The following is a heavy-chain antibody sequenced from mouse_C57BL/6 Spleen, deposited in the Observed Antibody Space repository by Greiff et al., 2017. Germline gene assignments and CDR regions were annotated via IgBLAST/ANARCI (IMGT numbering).Heavy chain of an antibody. J-gene: IGHJ4*01. CDR3: ASYYGNPYYYAMDY. CDR1: GFSLTSYG. CDR2: IWSDGST. Sequence: QVQLQQSGPGLVAPSQSLSITCTVSGFSLTSYGVHWVRQPPGKGLEWLVVIWSDGSTTYNSALKSRLSISKDNSKSQVFLKMNSLQTDDTAMYYCASYYGNPYYYAMDYWGQGTSVTVSS. V-gene: IGHV2-6*03. D-gene: IGHD2-1*01.